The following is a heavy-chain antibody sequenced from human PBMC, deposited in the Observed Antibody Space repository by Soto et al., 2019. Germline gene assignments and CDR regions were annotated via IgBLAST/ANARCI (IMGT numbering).Heavy chain of an antibody. CDR1: GRTFNNSA. CDR2: IIPIGGTP. D-gene: IGHD3-22*01. J-gene: IGHJ4*02. V-gene: IGHV1-69*01. Sequence: QVQLVQSGAEVKKPGSSVKVSCKASGRTFNNSAISWVRQAPGIGFEWLGVIIPIGGTPEHAQKFQGRVTISADESTNTAYMELSSLRSEETAVYYCATNYYDGSGHYFIFEHWGQGTLVTVSS. CDR3: ATNYYDGSGHYFIFEH.